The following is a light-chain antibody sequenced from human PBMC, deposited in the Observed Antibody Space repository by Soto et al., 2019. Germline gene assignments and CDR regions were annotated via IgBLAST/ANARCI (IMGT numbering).Light chain of an antibody. CDR1: QSVSSY. CDR2: DAS. V-gene: IGKV3-11*01. CDR3: QQRSNWPST. Sequence: EIVLTQSPATLSLSPGERATLSCRASQSVSSYLAWYQQKPSQAPRLLIYDASNTATGLPARFSGSGSGTELTLTISSLEPEDFAVYYCQQRSNWPSTFGQGTRLEI. J-gene: IGKJ5*01.